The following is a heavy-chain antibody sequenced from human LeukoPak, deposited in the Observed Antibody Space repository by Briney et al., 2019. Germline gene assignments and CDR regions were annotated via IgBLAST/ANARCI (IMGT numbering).Heavy chain of an antibody. D-gene: IGHD1-26*01. J-gene: IGHJ4*02. CDR3: ARDQSGSRAFDY. CDR1: GGSISSYY. Sequence: SETLSLTCTVSGGSISSYYWSWIRQPPGKGLEWIGYIYYSGSTNYNPSLKSRVTISVDTSKNQFSLKLNSVTAADTAVYYCARDQSGSRAFDYWGQGTLVTVSS. CDR2: IYYSGST. V-gene: IGHV4-59*12.